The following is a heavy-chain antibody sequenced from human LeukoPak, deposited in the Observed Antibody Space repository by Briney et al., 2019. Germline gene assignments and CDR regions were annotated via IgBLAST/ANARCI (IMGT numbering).Heavy chain of an antibody. Sequence: ASVKVSCKASGYTFTGYYMHWVRQAPGQGLEWMGWINPNGSGTNYAQKFQGRVTMTRDTSISTAYMELSRLRSDDTAVYYCARDYYYGSGSYYNVLIYYYYYMDVWGKGTTVSLSS. CDR2: INPNGSGT. CDR1: GYTFTGYY. D-gene: IGHD3-10*01. J-gene: IGHJ6*03. V-gene: IGHV1-2*02. CDR3: ARDYYYGSGSYYNVLIYYYYYMDV.